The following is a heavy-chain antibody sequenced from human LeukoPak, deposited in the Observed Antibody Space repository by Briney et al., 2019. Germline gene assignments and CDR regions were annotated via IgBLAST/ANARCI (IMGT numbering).Heavy chain of an antibody. V-gene: IGHV1-2*02. CDR1: GYTFTGYY. J-gene: IGHJ5*02. CDR3: ARGGWYGGSTWFDP. D-gene: IGHD6-19*01. CDR2: INPNSGGT. Sequence: GASVKVSCKASGYTFTGYYMHWVRQAPGQGLEWMGWINPNSGGTNYAQKFQGRVTMARDTSISTAYMELSRLRSDDTAVYYCARGGWYGGSTWFDPWGQGTLVTVSS.